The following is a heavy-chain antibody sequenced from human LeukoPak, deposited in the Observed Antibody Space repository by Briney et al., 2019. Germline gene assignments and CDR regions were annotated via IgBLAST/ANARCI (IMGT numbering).Heavy chain of an antibody. CDR2: ISYDGSNK. J-gene: IGHJ5*02. D-gene: IGHD6-13*01. CDR3: ARDMKPRRAAEDNWFDP. CDR1: GFTFSSYW. V-gene: IGHV3-30-3*01. Sequence: GGSLGLSCAASGFTFSSYWMSWVRQAPGKGLEWVAVISYDGSNKYYADSVKGRFTISRDNAKNSLYLQMNSLRAEDTAVYYCARDMKPRRAAEDNWFDPWGQGTLVTVSS.